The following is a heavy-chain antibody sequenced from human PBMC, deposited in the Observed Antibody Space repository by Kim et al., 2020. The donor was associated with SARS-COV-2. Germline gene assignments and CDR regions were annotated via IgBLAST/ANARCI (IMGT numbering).Heavy chain of an antibody. Sequence: ASVKVSCKASGYTFINYGINWVRQAPGQGLEWMGRINTYNGNTNYAQNLQGRATMSTDTSTSTAYMELRSLRSDDAAVYYCARTVSVTTPYMDVWGKGTT. CDR1: GYTFINYG. CDR3: ARTVSVTTPYMDV. V-gene: IGHV1-18*01. D-gene: IGHD4-17*01. CDR2: INTYNGNT. J-gene: IGHJ6*03.